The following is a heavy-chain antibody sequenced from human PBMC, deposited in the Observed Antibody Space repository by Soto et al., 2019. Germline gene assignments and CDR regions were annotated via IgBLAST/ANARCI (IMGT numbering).Heavy chain of an antibody. J-gene: IGHJ4*02. V-gene: IGHV3-30-3*01. CDR3: AREEPSGEGAYDY. Sequence: QVQLVESGGGVVQPGRSLRLSCAASGFTFSSYAMHWVRQAPGKGLEWVAVISYDGSNKYYADSVKGRFTISRDNSKNTLYLQMTSLRAEDTAVYYCAREEPSGEGAYDYWGQGNLVTVSS. D-gene: IGHD1-26*01. CDR2: ISYDGSNK. CDR1: GFTFSSYA.